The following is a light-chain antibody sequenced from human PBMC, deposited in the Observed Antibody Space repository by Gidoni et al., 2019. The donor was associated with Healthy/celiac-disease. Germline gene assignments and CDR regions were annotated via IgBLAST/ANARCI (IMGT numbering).Light chain of an antibody. CDR2: DAS. CDR3: QQYDNLLGFT. Sequence: IQMTQSPSSLSASVGDRVTITCQASQDISNYLNWYQQKPGKAPKLLIYDASNLETGVPSRFSGSGSGTDFTFTISSLQPEDIATYYCQQYDNLLGFTFGPGTKVDIK. J-gene: IGKJ3*01. V-gene: IGKV1-33*01. CDR1: QDISNY.